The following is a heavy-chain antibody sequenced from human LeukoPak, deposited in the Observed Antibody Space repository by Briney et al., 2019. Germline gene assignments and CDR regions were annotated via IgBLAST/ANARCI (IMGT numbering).Heavy chain of an antibody. Sequence: GGSLRLSCEASGFTFSSSGMSWVRQAPGKGLEWVSVISDSGRSTLYADSVKGRFTISRDNSKHSLILQMSSLRAEDTAMYYCTKRDTSRQHYFDYWGQGTLGTVSS. J-gene: IGHJ4*02. V-gene: IGHV3-23*01. CDR2: ISDSGRST. D-gene: IGHD5-18*01. CDR1: GFTFSSSG. CDR3: TKRDTSRQHYFDY.